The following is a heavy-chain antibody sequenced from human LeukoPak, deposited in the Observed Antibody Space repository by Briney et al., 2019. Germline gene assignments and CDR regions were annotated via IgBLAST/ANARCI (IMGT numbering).Heavy chain of an antibody. D-gene: IGHD6-13*01. Sequence: GRSLRLSCAASGFTFSSYGMHWVRQAPGKGLEWVAVISYDGSNKYYADSVKGRFTISRDNSKNTLYLQMNSLRAEDTAVYHCAKDFVSSSWSFDYWGQGTLVTVSS. J-gene: IGHJ4*02. CDR1: GFTFSSYG. V-gene: IGHV3-30*18. CDR3: AKDFVSSSWSFDY. CDR2: ISYDGSNK.